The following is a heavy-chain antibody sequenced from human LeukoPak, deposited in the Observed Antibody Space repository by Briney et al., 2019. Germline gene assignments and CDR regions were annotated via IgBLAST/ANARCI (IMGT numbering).Heavy chain of an antibody. CDR2: IYTSGST. D-gene: IGHD1-26*01. V-gene: IGHV4-61*02. Sequence: PSETLSLTCTVSGGSISSGSYYWSWIRQPAGKGLEWIGRIYTSGSTNYNPSLKSRVTISVDTSKNQFSLKLSSVTAADTAVYYCATHMVRGSYYFDYWGQGTLVTVSS. CDR3: ATHMVRGSYYFDY. CDR1: GGSISSGSYY. J-gene: IGHJ4*02.